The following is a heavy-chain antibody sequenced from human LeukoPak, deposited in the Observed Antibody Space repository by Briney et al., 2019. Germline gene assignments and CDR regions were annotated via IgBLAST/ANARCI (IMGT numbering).Heavy chain of an antibody. CDR3: ARNPSYCSSTGCYLFDY. J-gene: IGHJ4*02. V-gene: IGHV3-21*01. CDR1: GFTFSSYS. CDR2: ISSGSSYI. Sequence: GGSLRLSCAASGFTFSSYSMNWVRQAPGKGLEWVSSISSGSSYIYYADSVKGRFTISRDNAKNSLYLQMNSLRAEDTAVYYCARNPSYCSSTGCYLFDYWGQGTLVTVSS. D-gene: IGHD2-2*01.